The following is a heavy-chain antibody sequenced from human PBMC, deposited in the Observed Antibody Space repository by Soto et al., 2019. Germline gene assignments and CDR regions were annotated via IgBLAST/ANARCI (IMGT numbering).Heavy chain of an antibody. CDR3: ARGAADTAMVDS. J-gene: IGHJ4*02. CDR2: IFYSGST. D-gene: IGHD5-18*01. CDR1: GGSIRSYY. V-gene: IGHV4-59*01. Sequence: SETLSLTCTVSGGSIRSYYWTWIRQPPGTGLEWLGYIFYSGSTFYNPSLKSRITISIHTSKSQFSLQLTSVTAADTAVYYCARGAADTAMVDSWGQGTLVTVSS.